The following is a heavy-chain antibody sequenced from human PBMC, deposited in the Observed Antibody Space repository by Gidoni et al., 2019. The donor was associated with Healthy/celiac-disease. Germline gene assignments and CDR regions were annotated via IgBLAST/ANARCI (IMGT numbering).Heavy chain of an antibody. CDR1: GGSISSYY. Sequence: QVQLQESGPGLVKPSETLSLTCTVSGGSISSYYWSWIRQPPGKGLEWSGYIYYSGSTNYNPSLKSRVTISVDTSKNQFSLKLSSVTAADTAVYYCARGNFRGVDYWGQGTLVTVSS. V-gene: IGHV4-59*01. J-gene: IGHJ4*02. CDR3: ARGNFRGVDY. CDR2: IYYSGST. D-gene: IGHD3-10*01.